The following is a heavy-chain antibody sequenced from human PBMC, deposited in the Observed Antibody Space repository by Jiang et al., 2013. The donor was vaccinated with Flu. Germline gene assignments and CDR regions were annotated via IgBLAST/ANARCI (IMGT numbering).Heavy chain of an antibody. D-gene: IGHD2-2*01. CDR1: GFTFSDYY. J-gene: IGHJ6*03. CDR2: ISSSSSYT. V-gene: IGHV3-11*05. Sequence: VQLVESGGGLVKPGGSLRLSCAASGFTFSDYYMSWIRQAPGKGLEWVSYISSSSSYTNYADSVKGRFTISRDNAKNSLYLQMNSLRAEDTAVYYCASYTAAMDYYYYYYMDVWGKGTTGHRLL. CDR3: ASYTAAMDYYYYYYMDV.